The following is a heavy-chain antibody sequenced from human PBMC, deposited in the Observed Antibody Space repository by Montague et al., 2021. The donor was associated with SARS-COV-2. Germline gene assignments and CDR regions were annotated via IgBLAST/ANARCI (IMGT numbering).Heavy chain of an antibody. CDR3: ARGGGSGGQRANHFDY. V-gene: IGHV4-4*07. D-gene: IGHD2-15*01. CDR2: IYISGTT. J-gene: IGHJ4*02. CDR1: GGSFSTYY. Sequence: SETLSLTCTVSGGSFSTYYWSWIRQPAGKGLEWIGRIYISGTTNYNPSLKSRVTISVDTSKNQFSLKLSSVTAADTAVYYCARGGGSGGQRANHFDYWGQGTLVTVSS.